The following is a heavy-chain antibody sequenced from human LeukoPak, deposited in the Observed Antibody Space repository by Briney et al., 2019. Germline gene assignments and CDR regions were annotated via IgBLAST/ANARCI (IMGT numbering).Heavy chain of an antibody. D-gene: IGHD3-22*01. CDR2: ISSSGSTI. CDR3: AKDRSIVVVQGYMDV. J-gene: IGHJ6*03. V-gene: IGHV3-48*03. Sequence: GGSLRLSCAASGFTFSSYEMNWVRQAPGKGLEWVSYISSSGSTIYYADSVKGRFTISRDNAKSSLYLQMNSLRAEDTAVYYCAKDRSIVVVQGYMDVWGKGTTVTVSS. CDR1: GFTFSSYE.